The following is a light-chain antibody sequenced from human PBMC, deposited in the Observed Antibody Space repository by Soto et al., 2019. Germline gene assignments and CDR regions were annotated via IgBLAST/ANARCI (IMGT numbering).Light chain of an antibody. CDR3: QQYNKWPPTWT. CDR1: QSVSTN. CDR2: DAS. Sequence: EIVMTQSPATLSVSPGERATLSCRASQSVSTNLAWYHQRPGQAPRLLIYDASTRATGIPARFSGSGSGTEFTLTISSLQSEDFGVYYCQQYNKWPPTWTFGQGTKVEIK. V-gene: IGKV3-15*01. J-gene: IGKJ1*01.